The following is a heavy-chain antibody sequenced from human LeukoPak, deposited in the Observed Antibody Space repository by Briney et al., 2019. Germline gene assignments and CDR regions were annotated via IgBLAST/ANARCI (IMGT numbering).Heavy chain of an antibody. CDR2: IHQHGSDK. V-gene: IGHV3-7*01. J-gene: IGHJ4*02. Sequence: PGGSLRLSCAASGFTFSRYWMSWVRQAPGKGLEWVANIHQHGSDKYYVDSVKGRFTISRDNAKNSLYLQMNSLRAEDTAVYYCARSSKSAWLLFDYWGQGTLVTVSS. CDR3: ARSSKSAWLLFDY. D-gene: IGHD5-18*01. CDR1: GFTFSRYW.